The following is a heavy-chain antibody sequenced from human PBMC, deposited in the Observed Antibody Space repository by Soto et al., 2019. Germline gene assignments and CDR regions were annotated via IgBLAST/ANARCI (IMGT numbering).Heavy chain of an antibody. J-gene: IGHJ6*02. CDR2: INPNSGGT. Sequence: ASVKVSCKASGYTFTGYYIHWVRQAPGQGLERMGWINPNSGGTNYAQKFQGWVTMTRDTSISTAYMELSRLRSDGTAVYYCARDSGYSGYDPPRDYYYYYGMDVWGQGTTVTVSS. CDR1: GYTFTGYY. CDR3: ARDSGYSGYDPPRDYYYYYGMDV. D-gene: IGHD5-12*01. V-gene: IGHV1-2*04.